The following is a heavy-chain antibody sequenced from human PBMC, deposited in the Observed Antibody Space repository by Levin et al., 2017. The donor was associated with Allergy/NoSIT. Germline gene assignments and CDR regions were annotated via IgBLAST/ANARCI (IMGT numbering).Heavy chain of an antibody. CDR1: GGSISSYY. J-gene: IGHJ4*02. Sequence: PSETLSLTCTVSGGSISSYYWSWIRQPPGKGLEWIGYIYYSGSTNYNPSLKSRVTISVDTSKNQFSLKLSSVTAADTAVYYCARRGGSRGWYYFDYWGQGTLVTVSS. CDR2: IYYSGST. V-gene: IGHV4-59*08. D-gene: IGHD6-19*01. CDR3: ARRGGSRGWYYFDY.